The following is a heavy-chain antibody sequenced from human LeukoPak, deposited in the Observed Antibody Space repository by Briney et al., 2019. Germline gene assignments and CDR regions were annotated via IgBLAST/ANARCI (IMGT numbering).Heavy chain of an antibody. CDR3: ARHTNYYDSSGYLRPSYYFDY. J-gene: IGHJ4*02. CDR2: IYYSGST. Sequence: SETLSLTCTVSGGSINSTNYYWGWIRQPPGKGLEWIGSIYYSGSTYYNPSLRSRVTISVDTSKNQFSLKLSSVTAADTAVYYCARHTNYYDSSGYLRPSYYFDYWGQGTLVTVSS. V-gene: IGHV4-39*01. D-gene: IGHD3-22*01. CDR1: GGSINSTNYY.